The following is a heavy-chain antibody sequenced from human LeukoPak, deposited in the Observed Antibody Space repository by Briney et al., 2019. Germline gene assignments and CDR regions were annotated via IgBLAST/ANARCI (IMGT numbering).Heavy chain of an antibody. CDR2: ISYDGSNK. Sequence: PGGSLRLSCAASGFTFSSYAMHWVRQAPGKGLEWVAVISYDGSNKYYADSVKGRFTISRDNSKNTLYLQMNSLRAEDTAVYYCAREHDFWSGYYTGPGMDVWGQGTTVTVSS. D-gene: IGHD3-3*01. V-gene: IGHV3-30-3*01. CDR3: AREHDFWSGYYTGPGMDV. CDR1: GFTFSSYA. J-gene: IGHJ6*02.